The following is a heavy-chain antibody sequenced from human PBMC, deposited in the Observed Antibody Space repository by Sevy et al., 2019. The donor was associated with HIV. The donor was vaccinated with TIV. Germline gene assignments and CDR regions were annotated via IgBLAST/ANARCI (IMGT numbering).Heavy chain of an antibody. CDR3: AKDKYLFGYSSSSFDY. Sequence: GGSLRRSCAASGFTFSNYGMHWVRQAPGKGLEWVAVISYDGNNKYYADSVKGRFTISRDNSKNTLSLQMNRLRTEDTAIYYCAKDKYLFGYSSSSFDYWGPGTLVTVSS. V-gene: IGHV3-30*18. J-gene: IGHJ4*02. D-gene: IGHD6-13*01. CDR2: ISYDGNNK. CDR1: GFTFSNYG.